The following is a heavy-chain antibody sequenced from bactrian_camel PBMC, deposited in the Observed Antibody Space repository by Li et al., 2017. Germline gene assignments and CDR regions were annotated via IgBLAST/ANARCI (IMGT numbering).Heavy chain of an antibody. CDR1: GIPADSYC. V-gene: IGHV3S63*01. CDR2: IYRGDSST. Sequence: HVQLVESGGGSVQAGASLRLSCAASGIPADSYCMAWFRQAPGQDREGVARIYRGDSSTYYADSVKGRFTISQDNAKKTVHLQMDSLKPEDTDMYYCAADVVPSQEHAWVLGENGFWGQGTQVTVS. CDR3: AADVVPSQEHAWVLGENGF. D-gene: IGHD3*01. J-gene: IGHJ6*01.